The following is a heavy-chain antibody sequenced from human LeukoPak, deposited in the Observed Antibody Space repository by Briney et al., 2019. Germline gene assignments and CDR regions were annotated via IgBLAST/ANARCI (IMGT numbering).Heavy chain of an antibody. CDR1: GFTFSSYS. J-gene: IGHJ6*03. D-gene: IGHD2-15*01. CDR3: AGAADCSGGSCYYYYMDV. CDR2: ISSSSSYI. V-gene: IGHV3-21*01. Sequence: PGGSLRFSCAASGFTFSSYSMNWVRQAPGKGLEWVSYISSSSSYIYHADSVKGRFTISRDNAKNSLYLQMNSLRAEDTAVYYCAGAADCSGGSCYYYYMDVWGKGTTVTVSS.